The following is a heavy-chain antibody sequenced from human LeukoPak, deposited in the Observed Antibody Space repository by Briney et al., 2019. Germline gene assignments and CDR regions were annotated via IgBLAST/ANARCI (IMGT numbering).Heavy chain of an antibody. V-gene: IGHV3-23*01. Sequence: GGSLGLSCAASGFTFRSYAMSWVRQAPGKGLEWVSGIGGSGGSTYYADSAKGRFTISRDNSKNALYLQMNSLRAEDTAVYYCASYDSSGYYQYFDYWGQGTLVTVSS. J-gene: IGHJ4*02. CDR2: IGGSGGST. CDR3: ASYDSSGYYQYFDY. D-gene: IGHD3-22*01. CDR1: GFTFRSYA.